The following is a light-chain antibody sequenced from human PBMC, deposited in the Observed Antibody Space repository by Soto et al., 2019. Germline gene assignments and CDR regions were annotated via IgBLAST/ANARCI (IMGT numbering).Light chain of an antibody. CDR2: GAS. V-gene: IGKV3-15*01. CDR3: QQYNNWPPWT. Sequence: EIVMTQSPATLYVSPGERATLSCRASQSVSSSLAWYQQKPGQAPRLLIYGASTRATGIPARFSGSGSGTEFTLTISSLQSEDFAVYYCQQYNNWPPWTFGQGTKVEIK. CDR1: QSVSSS. J-gene: IGKJ1*01.